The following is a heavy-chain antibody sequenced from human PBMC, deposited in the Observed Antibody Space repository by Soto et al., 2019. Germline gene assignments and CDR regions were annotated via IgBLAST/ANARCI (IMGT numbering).Heavy chain of an antibody. D-gene: IGHD1-26*01. CDR2: INHSGST. Sequence: PSETLSLTCAVYGGSFSGYYWSLIRQPQGKGLEWIGEINHSGSTNYNPSLKSRVTISVDTSKNQFSLKLSSVTAADTAVYYCARGKFVGATSGWFDPWGQGTLVTVSS. J-gene: IGHJ5*02. CDR3: ARGKFVGATSGWFDP. CDR1: GGSFSGYY. V-gene: IGHV4-34*01.